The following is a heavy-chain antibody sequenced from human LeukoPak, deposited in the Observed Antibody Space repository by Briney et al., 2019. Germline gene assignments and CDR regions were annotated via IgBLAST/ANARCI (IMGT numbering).Heavy chain of an antibody. J-gene: IGHJ6*02. V-gene: IGHV3-23*01. CDR2: ISGSGGST. CDR3: AKVGHMIVAPNRPYYYYGMDV. CDR1: GFTFSSYA. D-gene: IGHD3-22*01. Sequence: GGSLRLSCAASGFTFSSYAMSWVRQAPGKGLEWVSAISGSGGSTYYADSVKGRFTISRDNSKNTLYLQMNSLRAEDTAVYYCAKVGHMIVAPNRPYYYYGMDVWGQGTTVTVSS.